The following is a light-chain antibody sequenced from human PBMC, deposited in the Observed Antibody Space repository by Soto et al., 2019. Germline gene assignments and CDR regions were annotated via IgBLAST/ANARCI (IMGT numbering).Light chain of an antibody. CDR3: SSYAGSNSV. V-gene: IGLV2-8*01. CDR2: EVS. CDR1: SSYVGGYTY. Sequence: QSVLTQPPSASGSPGLSVTISCTGTSSYVGGYTYVSWYQQHPGKAPKLMIYEVSKRPSGVPDRFSGSKSGNTASLTVSGLQAEDEADYYCSSYAGSNSVFGGGTKLTVL. J-gene: IGLJ2*01.